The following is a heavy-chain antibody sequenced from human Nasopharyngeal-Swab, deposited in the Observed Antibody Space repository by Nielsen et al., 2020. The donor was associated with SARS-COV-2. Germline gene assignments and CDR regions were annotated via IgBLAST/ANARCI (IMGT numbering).Heavy chain of an antibody. CDR1: GYTFTRYA. D-gene: IGHD5-18*01. CDR2: IATPTGHP. CDR3: VRDQAMARPNWFDP. V-gene: IGHV7-4-1*02. J-gene: IGHJ5*02. Sequence: VSVKVSCKASGYTFTRYAINWLRQAPGQGPEWMGWIATPTGHPTYAQGFTGRFVFSLDTSVATAYLHINSLKTEDTAIYYCVRDQAMARPNWFDPWGQGTLVTVSS.